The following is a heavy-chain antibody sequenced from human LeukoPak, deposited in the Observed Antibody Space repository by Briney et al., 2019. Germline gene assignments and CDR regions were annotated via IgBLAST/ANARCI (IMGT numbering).Heavy chain of an antibody. V-gene: IGHV4-59*01. Sequence: SETLSLTCTVSGGSISSYYWSWIRQPPGKGLEWIGYIYYSGSTNYNPSLKSRVTISVDTSKNQFSLKLSSVTAADTAVYYCARVGLLWYPDPYYYYYMDVWGKGTTVTISS. J-gene: IGHJ6*03. CDR2: IYYSGST. CDR1: GGSISSYY. CDR3: ARVGLLWYPDPYYYYYMDV. D-gene: IGHD3-10*01.